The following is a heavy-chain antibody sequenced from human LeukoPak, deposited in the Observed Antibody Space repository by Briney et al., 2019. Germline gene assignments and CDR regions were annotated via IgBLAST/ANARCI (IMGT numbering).Heavy chain of an antibody. J-gene: IGHJ4*02. Sequence: SVKVSCKASGGTFSSYAISWVRQAPGQGLEWMGRIIPIFGTANYAQKFQGRVTITTDESTSTAYMELSSLMSEDTAVYYCARGVIRGLWFGDPRFYFDYWGQGTLVTVSS. CDR3: ARGVIRGLWFGDPRFYFDY. D-gene: IGHD3-10*01. CDR1: GGTFSSYA. V-gene: IGHV1-69*05. CDR2: IIPIFGTA.